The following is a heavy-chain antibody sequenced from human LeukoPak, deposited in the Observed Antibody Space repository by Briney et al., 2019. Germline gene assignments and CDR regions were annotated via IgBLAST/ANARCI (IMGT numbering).Heavy chain of an antibody. CDR1: GFTLSSYW. Sequence: PGGSLRLSCAASGFTLSSYWMSWVRQAPGKGLEWVANIKQDGSAKDYVDSVKGRFTISRENAKNSLYLQMDSLRGEDTAVYYCAKDFRIGYSAHFDYWGQGALVTVSS. CDR2: IKQDGSAK. CDR3: AKDFRIGYSAHFDY. V-gene: IGHV3-7*03. J-gene: IGHJ4*02. D-gene: IGHD2-21*01.